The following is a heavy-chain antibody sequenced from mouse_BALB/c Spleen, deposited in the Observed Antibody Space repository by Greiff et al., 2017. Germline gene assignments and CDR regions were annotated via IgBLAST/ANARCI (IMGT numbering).Heavy chain of an antibody. CDR3: TREGTITTGSWFAY. Sequence: QVQLQQPGAELVKPGASVKMSCKASGYTFTSYWMHWVKQRPGQGLEWIGTIDPSDSYTSYNQKFKGKATLTVDTSSSTAYMQLSSLTSEDSAVYYCTREGTITTGSWFAYWGQGTLVTVSA. CDR1: GYTFTSYW. J-gene: IGHJ3*01. CDR2: IDPSDSYT. V-gene: IGHV1S127*01. D-gene: IGHD2-4*01.